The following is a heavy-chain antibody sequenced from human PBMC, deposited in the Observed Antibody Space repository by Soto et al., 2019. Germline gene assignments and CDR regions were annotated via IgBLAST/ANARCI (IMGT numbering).Heavy chain of an antibody. D-gene: IGHD3-9*01. CDR3: ARDTNSLFYSDILTRYPNYFDY. CDR2: IKQDGSEK. V-gene: IGHV3-7*01. J-gene: IGHJ4*02. Sequence: EVQLVESGGGLVQPGGSLRLSCAASGFTFSSYWMSWVRQAPGKGLEWVANIKQDGSEKYYVDSVKGRFTISRDNAKNSLYLQMNSLRADDTAVYYCARDTNSLFYSDILTRYPNYFDYWGQGTLVTVSS. CDR1: GFTFSSYW.